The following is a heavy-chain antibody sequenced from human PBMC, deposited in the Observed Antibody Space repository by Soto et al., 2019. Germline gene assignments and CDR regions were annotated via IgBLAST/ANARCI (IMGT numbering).Heavy chain of an antibody. CDR2: IYHGGST. D-gene: IGHD3-22*01. J-gene: IGHJ3*02. V-gene: IGHV4-30-2*01. Sequence: QLQLQESGSGLVKPSQTLSLTCAVSGGSISSGGYSWSWIRQPPGKGLEWIGYIYHGGSTYYNPSHMSRVTISVDRSKNQFSLKLSSVTAADTAVYYCARVYDSSGSDAFDIWGQGTMVTVSS. CDR1: GGSISSGGYS. CDR3: ARVYDSSGSDAFDI.